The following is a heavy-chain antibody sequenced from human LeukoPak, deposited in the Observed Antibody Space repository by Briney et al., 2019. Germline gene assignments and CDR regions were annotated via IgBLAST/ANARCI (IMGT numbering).Heavy chain of an antibody. J-gene: IGHJ4*02. CDR3: ATVSEF. V-gene: IGHV3-74*01. CDR1: GFTFTNYW. CDR2: INNDGTGT. Sequence: GGSLRLSCAASGFTFTNYWMHWVRQVPGKGLVWVAGINNDGTGTFYADSVQGRFTISRDNAKNTVYLQMNTLRPEDTALYHCATVSEFWGQGTLVTVS.